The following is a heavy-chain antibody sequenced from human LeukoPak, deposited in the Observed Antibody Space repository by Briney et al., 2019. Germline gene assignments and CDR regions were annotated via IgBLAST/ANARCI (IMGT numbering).Heavy chain of an antibody. CDR2: ISSSSTHI. J-gene: IGHJ3*02. CDR3: TSRYCTTTHCYSFDN. Sequence: GGSLRLSCAASGLRFNTYSMNWVRQAPEKGLEWVSSISSSSTHILYSDSVKGRFSISRDNAKNSLYLQMNSLRVEDTAVYYCTSRYCTTTHCYSFDNWGQGTLVTVSS. V-gene: IGHV3-21*01. CDR1: GLRFNTYS. D-gene: IGHD2-2*01.